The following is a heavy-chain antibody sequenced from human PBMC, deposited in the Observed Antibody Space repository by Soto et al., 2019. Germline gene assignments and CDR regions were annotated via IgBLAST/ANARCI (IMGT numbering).Heavy chain of an antibody. V-gene: IGHV4-31*03. CDR2: IYYSGST. CDR3: ATLPCIQPLGWYFDL. J-gene: IGHJ2*01. D-gene: IGHD5-18*01. Sequence: KASETLSLTCTVSGGSISSGGYYWSWIRQHPGKGLEWIGYIYYSGSTYYNPSLKSRVTISVDTSKNQFSLKLSSVTAADTAVYYCATLPCIQPLGWYFDLWGRGTLVTVSS. CDR1: GGSISSGGYY.